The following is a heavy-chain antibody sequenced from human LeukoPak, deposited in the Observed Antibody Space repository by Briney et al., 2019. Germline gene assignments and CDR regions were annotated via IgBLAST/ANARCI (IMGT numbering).Heavy chain of an antibody. CDR1: EFTVSSNY. Sequence: GGSLRLSCAASEFTVSSNYMSWVRQAPGKGLEWVAVIWYDGSNKNYADSVKGRFTISRDNSKNTLYLRMNSLRVEDTAVYFCASHGGLWGQGTLVTVSS. CDR2: IWYDGSNK. CDR3: ASHGGL. J-gene: IGHJ4*02. D-gene: IGHD5-12*01. V-gene: IGHV3-33*08.